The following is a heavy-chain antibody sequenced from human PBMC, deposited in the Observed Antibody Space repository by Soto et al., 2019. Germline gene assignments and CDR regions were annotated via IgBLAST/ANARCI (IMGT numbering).Heavy chain of an antibody. V-gene: IGHV4-59*01. CDR3: ARGGNRYSNVASGVGGFDY. D-gene: IGHD5-12*01. CDR1: GSSISSSY. CDR2: VYHTGAT. J-gene: IGHJ4*02. Sequence: PSETLSLTCTVSGSSISSSYLSWLRPSPERGLEWIAYVYHTGATNYNPSLKSRVTISLDTSKGQFSLNLTSLTTADTAVYFCARGGNRYSNVASGVGGFDYWGQGSLVSVSS.